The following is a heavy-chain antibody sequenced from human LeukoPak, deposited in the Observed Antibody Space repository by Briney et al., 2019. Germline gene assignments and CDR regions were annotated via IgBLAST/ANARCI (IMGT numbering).Heavy chain of an antibody. CDR3: VCSSGWYAFDI. J-gene: IGHJ3*02. V-gene: IGHV3-48*03. Sequence: PGGSLRLSCAASGFTFRTYEMNWVRQAPGKGLEWVSYMSSTGRTIYYADSVKGRFTTSRDNAKNSLYLQMNSLRAEDTAVYYCVCSSGWYAFDIRGQGTMVTVSS. CDR1: GFTFRTYE. CDR2: MSSTGRTI. D-gene: IGHD6-19*01.